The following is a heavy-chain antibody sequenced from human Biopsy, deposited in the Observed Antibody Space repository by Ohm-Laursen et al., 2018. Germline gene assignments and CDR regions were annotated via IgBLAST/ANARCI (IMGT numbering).Heavy chain of an antibody. CDR2: IKSKSDGEAT. CDR1: GFTFTHAW. Sequence: SLRLSCSATGFTFTHAWMSWVRQGPGKGLEWLGRIKSKSDGEATGYAAAVQGRFAISRDDSTNTFYLQMNRLKSEDTGVFYCTVDLGRGFHWGQGTLVTVSS. V-gene: IGHV3-15*01. CDR3: TVDLGRGFH. J-gene: IGHJ4*02. D-gene: IGHD5-12*01.